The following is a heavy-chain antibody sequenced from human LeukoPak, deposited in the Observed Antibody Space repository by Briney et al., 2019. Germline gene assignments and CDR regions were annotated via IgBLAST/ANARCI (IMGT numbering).Heavy chain of an antibody. J-gene: IGHJ2*01. Sequence: PGGSLRLSCAASEFTVSTNYMNWVRQAPGKGLEWVSILYSGSSTYYADSAEGRFTISRDSSKNTLFLQMNDLRAEDTAVYYCARVGDHFHWYLDLWGRGTLVTVSS. CDR1: EFTVSTNY. V-gene: IGHV3-53*01. CDR2: LYSGSST. D-gene: IGHD3-3*02. CDR3: ARVGDHFHWYLDL.